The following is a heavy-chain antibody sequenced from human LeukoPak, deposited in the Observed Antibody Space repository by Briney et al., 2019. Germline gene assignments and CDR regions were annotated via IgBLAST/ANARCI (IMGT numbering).Heavy chain of an antibody. CDR2: IYHSGST. CDR1: GYSISSGYY. CDR3: ARQGYSYGYDYYYMDV. V-gene: IGHV4-38-2*01. Sequence: SETLSLTCAVSGYSISSGYYWGWIRQPPGKGLEWIGSIYHSGSTYYNPSLKSRVTISVDTSKNQFSLKLSSVTAADTAMYYCARQGYSYGYDYYYMDVWGKGTTVTVSS. J-gene: IGHJ6*03. D-gene: IGHD5-18*01.